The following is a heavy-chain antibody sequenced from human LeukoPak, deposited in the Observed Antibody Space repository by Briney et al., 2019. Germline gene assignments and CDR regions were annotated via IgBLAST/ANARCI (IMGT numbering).Heavy chain of an antibody. V-gene: IGHV4-59*01. CDR3: ARGIFGMVINGFDI. D-gene: IGHD3-3*01. CDR1: RGSISRYY. J-gene: IGHJ3*02. CDR2: INYSETT. Sequence: SETLSLTCTVSRGSISRYYWSWSAQPPGKGLEGIGYINYSETTNYNPSLERRVTISVDTSMNQFSLRLSSVTAADTAVYYCARGIFGMVINGFDIWGQGTMVTVSS.